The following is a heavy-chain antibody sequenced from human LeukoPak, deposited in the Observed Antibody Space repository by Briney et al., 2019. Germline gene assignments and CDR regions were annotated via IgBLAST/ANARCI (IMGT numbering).Heavy chain of an antibody. J-gene: IGHJ4*02. V-gene: IGHV3-30*02. D-gene: IGHD6-13*01. Sequence: GGSLRLSCEPSGFTFSSYGMHCVRQAPGKGLEWVAFIRYDGINKFYADSVKGRFTISRDNSKNTLYLLMNSLRTEDTAVYYCARDRYSSSSFGLVCDYWGQGTLVTVSS. CDR3: ARDRYSSSSFGLVCDY. CDR2: IRYDGINK. CDR1: GFTFSSYG.